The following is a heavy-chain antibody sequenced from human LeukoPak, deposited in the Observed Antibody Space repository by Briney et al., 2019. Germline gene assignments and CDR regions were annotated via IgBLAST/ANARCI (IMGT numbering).Heavy chain of an antibody. CDR2: ISNDGSNK. CDR1: GFTFSSYG. Sequence: HPGRSLRLSCAASGFTFSSYGMQWFRQAPDKGLEWVAAISNDGSNKYYADSVKGRFTISRDNSKNTLYLQMNSLRAEDTAVYYCATPPPDWNYGFSHYFDYWGQGTLATVSS. J-gene: IGHJ4*02. V-gene: IGHV3-30*03. D-gene: IGHD1-7*01. CDR3: ATPPPDWNYGFSHYFDY.